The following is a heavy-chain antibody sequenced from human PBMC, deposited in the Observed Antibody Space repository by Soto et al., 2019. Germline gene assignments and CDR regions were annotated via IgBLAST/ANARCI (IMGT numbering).Heavy chain of an antibody. Sequence: SETLSLTCAVYGGSFSGYYWSWIRQPPGKGLEWIGEINHSGSTNYNPSLKSRVTISVDTSKNQFSLKLSSVTAADTAVYYCARGDTGRLWGREQQLDRYNWFDPWGQGTLVTVSS. V-gene: IGHV4-34*01. J-gene: IGHJ5*02. CDR1: GGSFSGYY. CDR3: ARGDTGRLWGREQQLDRYNWFDP. CDR2: INHSGST. D-gene: IGHD6-13*01.